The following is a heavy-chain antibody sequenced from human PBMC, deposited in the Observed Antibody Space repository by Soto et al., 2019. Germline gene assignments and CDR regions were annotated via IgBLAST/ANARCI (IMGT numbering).Heavy chain of an antibody. J-gene: IGHJ4*02. D-gene: IGHD3-22*01. CDR2: IYHSGST. CDR3: ARGTTYYYDSSGYSRLFDY. Sequence: KTSETLSLTCAVSGGSISSGGYSWSWIRQPPWKGLEWIGYIYHSGSTYYNPSLKSRVTISVDRSKNQFSLKLSSVTAADTAVYYCARGTTYYYDSSGYSRLFDYWGQGXLVTVYS. CDR1: GGSISSGGYS. V-gene: IGHV4-30-2*01.